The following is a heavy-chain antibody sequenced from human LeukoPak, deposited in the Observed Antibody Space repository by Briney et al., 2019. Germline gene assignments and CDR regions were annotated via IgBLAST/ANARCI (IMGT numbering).Heavy chain of an antibody. CDR3: ARAPVLRFLEWLSHYFDY. Sequence: ASVKVSCKASGYTFTSYDINWVRQATGQGLEWMGWMNPNSGNTGYAQKFQGRVTMTRNTSISTAYMELSSLRPEDTAVYYCARAPVLRFLEWLSHYFDYWGQGTLVTVSS. D-gene: IGHD3-3*01. J-gene: IGHJ4*02. V-gene: IGHV1-8*01. CDR2: MNPNSGNT. CDR1: GYTFTSYD.